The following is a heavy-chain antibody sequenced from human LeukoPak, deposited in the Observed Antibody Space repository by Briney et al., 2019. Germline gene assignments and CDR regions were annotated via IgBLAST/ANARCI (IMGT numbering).Heavy chain of an antibody. CDR2: INWNGGST. V-gene: IGHV3-20*04. CDR1: GFTFDDYG. D-gene: IGHD2-15*01. Sequence: GGSLRLSCAASGFTFDDYGMSRVRQAPGKGLEWVSGINWNGGSTGYADSVKGRFTISRDDAKNSLYLQMDSLRADDTAVYYCARDYGGPHYFDYWGQGTLVTVSS. CDR3: ARDYGGPHYFDY. J-gene: IGHJ4*02.